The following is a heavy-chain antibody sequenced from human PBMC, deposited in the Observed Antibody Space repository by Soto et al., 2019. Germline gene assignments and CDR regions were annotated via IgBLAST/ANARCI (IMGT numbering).Heavy chain of an antibody. CDR3: ARVLRGYRNAIALNWFDP. V-gene: IGHV4-39*07. J-gene: IGHJ5*02. CDR2: IYYSGST. D-gene: IGHD5-18*01. Sequence: SETLSLTCTVSGGSISSRGYYWGWIRQPPGKGLEWIGTIYYSGSTYYNPSLKSRVTISVDTSKNQFSLKLSSVTAADTAVYYCARVLRGYRNAIALNWFDPWGQGTLVTVSS. CDR1: GGSISSRGYY.